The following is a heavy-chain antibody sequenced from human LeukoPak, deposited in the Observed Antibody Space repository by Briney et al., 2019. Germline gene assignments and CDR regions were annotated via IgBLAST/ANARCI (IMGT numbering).Heavy chain of an antibody. D-gene: IGHD6-19*01. CDR3: ARSPLWLGTKEQNWYFDL. CDR1: GGSISSYY. CDR2: IYYSGST. V-gene: IGHV4-59*01. J-gene: IGHJ2*01. Sequence: SETLSLTCTVSGGSISSYYWSWIRQPPGKGLEWIGYIYYSGSTHYNPSLTSRVTISVDTSNNQFSLKLSSVTAADTAVYYCARSPLWLGTKEQNWYFDLWGRGTLVTVSS.